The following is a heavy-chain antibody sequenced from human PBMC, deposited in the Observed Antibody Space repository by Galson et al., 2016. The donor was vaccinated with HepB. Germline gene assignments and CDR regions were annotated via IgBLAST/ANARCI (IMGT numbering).Heavy chain of an antibody. V-gene: IGHV3-23*01. Sequence: SLRLSCAASGFTYSSYAMSWVRQAPGKGLEWVSSIGGSSGAYADSVKGRFTISRDNSKNTLYLEMNSLRAEDTAVYYCAKAADSSGWGWWGYWGQGTLVTVSS. CDR1: GFTYSSYA. J-gene: IGHJ4*02. CDR3: AKAADSSGWGWWGY. D-gene: IGHD6-19*01. CDR2: IGGSSGA.